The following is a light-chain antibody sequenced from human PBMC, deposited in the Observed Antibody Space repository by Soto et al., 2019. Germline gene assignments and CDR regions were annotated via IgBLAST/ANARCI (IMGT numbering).Light chain of an antibody. V-gene: IGKV3-15*01. J-gene: IGKJ5*01. CDR3: QQYNRWPPIT. CDR1: QNINSN. Sequence: EIVMTQSPATLSVSPGERATLFCRASQNINSNLAWYQQKPGQAPRLLIYGASTRATGIPVRFSGSGSGTEFTLTIASLQSEDFAVYYCQQYNRWPPITFGQGIRLEIK. CDR2: GAS.